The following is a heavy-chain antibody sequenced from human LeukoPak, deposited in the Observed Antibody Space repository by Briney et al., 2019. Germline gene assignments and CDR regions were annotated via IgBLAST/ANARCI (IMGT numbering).Heavy chain of an antibody. CDR2: IYYSGST. CDR1: GGSISSSSYY. CDR3: ARADYYDSSGLDY. V-gene: IGHV4-39*07. Sequence: SETLSLTCTVSGGSISSSSYYWGWIRQPPGKGLEWIGSIYYSGSTYYNPSLKSRVTISVDTSKNQFSLKLSSVTAADTAVYYCARADYYDSSGLDYWGQGTPVTVSS. D-gene: IGHD3-22*01. J-gene: IGHJ4*02.